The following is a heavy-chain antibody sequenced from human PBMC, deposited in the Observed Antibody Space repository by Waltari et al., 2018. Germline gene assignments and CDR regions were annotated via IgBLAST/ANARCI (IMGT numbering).Heavy chain of an antibody. CDR2: INHSGRT. CDR1: GGSFSGYY. J-gene: IGHJ6*02. V-gene: IGHV4-34*01. D-gene: IGHD6-19*01. Sequence: QVQLQQWGAGLLKPSETLSLTCAVYGGSFSGYYWSWIRQPPGKGLEWIGEINHSGRTNYNPSLKSRVTISVDTSKNQFSLKLSSVTAADTAVYYWARSSGWYYYYGMDVWGQGTTVTVSS. CDR3: ARSSGWYYYYGMDV.